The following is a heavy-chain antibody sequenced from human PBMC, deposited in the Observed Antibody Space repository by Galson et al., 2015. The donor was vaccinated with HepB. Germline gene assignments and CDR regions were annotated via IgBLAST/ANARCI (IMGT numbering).Heavy chain of an antibody. CDR3: AKDIHSLMVQGSFDY. Sequence: SLRLSCAASGFTFDDYAMHWVRQAPGKGLEWVSGISWNSGSIGYADSVKGRFTISRDNAKNSLYLQMNSLRAEDTALYYCAKDIHSLMVQGSFDYWGQGTLVTVSS. V-gene: IGHV3-9*01. D-gene: IGHD3-10*01. CDR2: ISWNSGSI. J-gene: IGHJ4*02. CDR1: GFTFDDYA.